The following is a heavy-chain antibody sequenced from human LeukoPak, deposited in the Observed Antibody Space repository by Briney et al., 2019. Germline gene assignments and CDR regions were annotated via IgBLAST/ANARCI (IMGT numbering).Heavy chain of an antibody. J-gene: IGHJ4*02. CDR1: GDSITTTNYY. CDR2: IFYSGST. D-gene: IGHD5-24*01. CDR3: ARLPVEMALPGRFDY. V-gene: IGHV4-39*01. Sequence: SETLSLTCTVSGDSITTTNYYWGWIRQPPGKGLEWIGNIFYSGSTYYSPSLKSRVTISVDTSKNQFSLKLSSVTAADTAVYYCARLPVEMALPGRFDYWGQGTLVTVSS.